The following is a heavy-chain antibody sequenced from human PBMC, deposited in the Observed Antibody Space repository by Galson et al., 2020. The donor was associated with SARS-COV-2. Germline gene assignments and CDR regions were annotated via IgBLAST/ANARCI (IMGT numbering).Heavy chain of an antibody. CDR1: GGSINTGGYY. V-gene: IGHV4-39*01. J-gene: IGHJ4*02. CDR3: VRRESGGGYFDY. D-gene: IGHD3-10*01. CDR2: TYYSGSS. Sequence: SETLSLTCTVSGGSINTGGYYWGWIRQPPGQGLEWIGDTYYSGSSYYNPSLKCRLSLSVDTSKNHFSLKLSSVTAADTAVYYCVRRESGGGYFDYWGEGTLVPVSS.